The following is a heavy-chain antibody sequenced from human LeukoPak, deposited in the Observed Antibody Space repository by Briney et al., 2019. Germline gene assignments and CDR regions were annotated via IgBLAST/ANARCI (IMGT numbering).Heavy chain of an antibody. V-gene: IGHV3-21*01. CDR3: AREYGDGDAFDI. CDR2: ISSSSSYI. J-gene: IGHJ3*02. D-gene: IGHD4-17*01. Sequence: PGGSLRLSCAASGFTFSSYSMNWVRQAPGKGLEWVSSISSSSSYIYYADSVKGRFTISRDNAKNSLYLQMNSLRAEDTAVYYCAREYGDGDAFDIWGQGTMVTVSS. CDR1: GFTFSSYS.